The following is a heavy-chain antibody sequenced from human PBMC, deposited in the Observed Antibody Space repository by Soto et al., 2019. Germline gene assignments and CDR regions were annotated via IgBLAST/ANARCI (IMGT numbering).Heavy chain of an antibody. CDR3: AKPYYDFWSGPLVGEYFQH. D-gene: IGHD3-3*01. Sequence: GGSLRLSCAAPGFTFSSYGMHWVRQAPGKGLEWVAVISYDGSNKYYADSVKGRFTISRDNSKNTLYLQMNSLRAEDTAVYYCAKPYYDFWSGPLVGEYFQHGGQGTLVTVAS. J-gene: IGHJ1*01. V-gene: IGHV3-30*18. CDR1: GFTFSSYG. CDR2: ISYDGSNK.